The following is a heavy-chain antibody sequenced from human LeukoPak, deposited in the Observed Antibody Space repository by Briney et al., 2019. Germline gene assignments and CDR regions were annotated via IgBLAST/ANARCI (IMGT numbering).Heavy chain of an antibody. CDR2: IIPIFGTA. CDR1: GGTFSSYA. J-gene: IGHJ6*03. D-gene: IGHD3-3*01. Sequence: VASVKVSCKASGGTFSSYAISWVRQAPGQGLEWMGGIIPIFGTANYAQKFQGRVTITADESTSTAYMELSSLRSEDTAVCYCARGRYDFWRAYYYYYMDVWGKGTTVTVSS. CDR3: ARGRYDFWRAYYYYYMDV. V-gene: IGHV1-69*13.